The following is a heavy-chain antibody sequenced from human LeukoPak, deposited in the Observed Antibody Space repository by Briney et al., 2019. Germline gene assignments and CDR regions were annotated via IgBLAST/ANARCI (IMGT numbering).Heavy chain of an antibody. J-gene: IGHJ4*02. CDR3: ARPGLRDVNTVTEDYFDY. V-gene: IGHV1-18*01. CDR2: INGYSGYT. D-gene: IGHD4-17*01. Sequence: GASVKVSCKTSGYTFGSHGISWVRQAPGHGLEWMGWINGYSGYTGYAQKIQGRVTMTTDTSTSTAYMELRNLRSDDTAVYYCARPGLRDVNTVTEDYFDYWGQGTLVTVSS. CDR1: GYTFGSHG.